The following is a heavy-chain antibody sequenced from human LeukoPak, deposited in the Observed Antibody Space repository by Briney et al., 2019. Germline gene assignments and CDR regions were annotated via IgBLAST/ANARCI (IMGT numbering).Heavy chain of an antibody. CDR1: GGTFSSYA. D-gene: IGHD3-22*01. J-gene: IGHJ5*02. CDR3: AGAAIWYYYDSSGYQNWFDP. V-gene: IGHV1-69*05. CDR2: IIPIFGTA. Sequence: SVKVSCKASGGTFSSYAISWVRQAPGQGLEWMGRIIPIFGTANYAQRFQGRVTITTDKSTSTAYMELSSLRSEDTAVYYCAGAAIWYYYDSSGYQNWFDPWGQGTLVTVSS.